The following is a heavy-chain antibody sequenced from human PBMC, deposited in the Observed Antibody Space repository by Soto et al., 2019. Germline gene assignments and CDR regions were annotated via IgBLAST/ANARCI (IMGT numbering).Heavy chain of an antibody. D-gene: IGHD6-13*01. CDR3: ARSIAAPVVFDY. J-gene: IGHJ4*02. Sequence: ASVKVSCKASGYTFTSYGISWVRQAPGQGLEWMGWISAYNGNTNYAQKLQGRVTMTTDASTSTAYMELRSLRSDDTAVYYCARSIAAPVVFDYWGQGTLVTVSS. V-gene: IGHV1-18*01. CDR1: GYTFTSYG. CDR2: ISAYNGNT.